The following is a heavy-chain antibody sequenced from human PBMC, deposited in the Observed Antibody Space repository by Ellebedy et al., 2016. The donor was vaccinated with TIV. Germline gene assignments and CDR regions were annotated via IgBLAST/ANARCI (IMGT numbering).Heavy chain of an antibody. Sequence: GESLKISCAASGFTFSSYAMNWFRQAPGKELEWVSAISGSDDSTYYSDSVKGRFTISRDNSKNTLYLQMDSLRAEDTAVYYCAKRLWSGHFGGPFDYWGQGTLVTVSS. CDR1: GFTFSSYA. CDR3: AKRLWSGHFGGPFDY. J-gene: IGHJ4*02. D-gene: IGHD3-3*01. V-gene: IGHV3-23*01. CDR2: ISGSDDST.